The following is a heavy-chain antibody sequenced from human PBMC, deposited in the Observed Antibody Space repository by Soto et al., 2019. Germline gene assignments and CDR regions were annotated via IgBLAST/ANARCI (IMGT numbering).Heavy chain of an antibody. Sequence: EVQLLESGGGLVQPGGSLRLSCAASGFTFSSYAMSWVRQAPGKGLEWVSAISGSGGSTYYADSVKGRFTISRDNSKNTLYLQMNSLRAEDTAVYYCAKSYDDYGDYGEYYYMDVWGKGTTVTVSS. D-gene: IGHD4-17*01. CDR2: ISGSGGST. V-gene: IGHV3-23*01. CDR3: AKSYDDYGDYGEYYYMDV. J-gene: IGHJ6*03. CDR1: GFTFSSYA.